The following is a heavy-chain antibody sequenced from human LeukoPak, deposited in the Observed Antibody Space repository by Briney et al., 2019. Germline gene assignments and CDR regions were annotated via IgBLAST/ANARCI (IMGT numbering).Heavy chain of an antibody. CDR1: GDSVSNNSAA. CDR3: ARDLYDSSGYYRNYYYYMDV. J-gene: IGHJ6*03. Sequence: SQTLSLTCAISGDSVSNNSAAWNWIRQSPSRGLEWLGRTYYRSKWYNDYAVSVKSRITINPDTSKNQFSLQLNSVTPDDTAVYDCARDLYDSSGYYRNYYYYMDVWGKGTTVTVS. V-gene: IGHV6-1*01. CDR2: TYYRSKWYN. D-gene: IGHD3-22*01.